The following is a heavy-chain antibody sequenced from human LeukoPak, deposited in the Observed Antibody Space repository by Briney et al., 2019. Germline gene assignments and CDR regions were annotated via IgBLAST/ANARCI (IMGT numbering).Heavy chain of an antibody. D-gene: IGHD6-19*01. V-gene: IGHV3-30-3*01. CDR1: GFTFSSYA. J-gene: IGHJ4*02. CDR2: ISYDGSNK. Sequence: GGSLRLSCSASGFTFSSYAMHWVRQAPGKGLEWVAVISYDGSNKYYADSVKGRFTISRDNSKNTLYLQMNSLRAEDTAVYYCAGDWRDGWYVLDYWGQGTLVTVSS. CDR3: AGDWRDGWYVLDY.